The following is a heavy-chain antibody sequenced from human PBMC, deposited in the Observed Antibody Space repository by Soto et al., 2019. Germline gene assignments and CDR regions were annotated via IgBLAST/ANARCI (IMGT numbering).Heavy chain of an antibody. J-gene: IGHJ5*02. CDR2: IYHSGST. V-gene: IGHV4-38-2*02. D-gene: IGHD3-3*01. CDR1: GYSISSGYY. CDR3: ARDGGFLEWIPANWFDP. Sequence: SQTLSLTCTVSGYSISSGYYWGWIRQPPGKGLEWIGSIYHSGSTYYNPSLKSRVTISVDTSKNQFSLKLSSVTAADTAVYYCARDGGFLEWIPANWFDPWGQGTLVTVSS.